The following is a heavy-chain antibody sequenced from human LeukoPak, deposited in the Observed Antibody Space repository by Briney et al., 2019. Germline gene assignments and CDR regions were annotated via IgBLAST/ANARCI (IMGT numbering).Heavy chain of an antibody. Sequence: GASVKVSCKASGYTFTSYDINWVRQATGQGLEWMGWMNPNSGNTGYAQKFQGRVTMTRNTSISTAYMELSSLRSEDTAVYYCAKSGYSYGFSGMDVWGQGTTVTVSS. V-gene: IGHV1-8*01. CDR2: MNPNSGNT. CDR1: GYTFTSYD. D-gene: IGHD5-18*01. CDR3: AKSGYSYGFSGMDV. J-gene: IGHJ6*02.